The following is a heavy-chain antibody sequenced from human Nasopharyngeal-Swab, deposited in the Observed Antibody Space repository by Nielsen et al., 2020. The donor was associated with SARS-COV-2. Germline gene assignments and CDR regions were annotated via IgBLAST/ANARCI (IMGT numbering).Heavy chain of an antibody. CDR1: GFTFSSYW. Sequence: GGSLRLSCAASGFTFSSYWMHWVRQAPGKGLVWVSRINTDGTSTSYADSVKGRFTISRDNAKNPLYLQMNTLRAEDTAVYYCAKSDDAVDIWGQGTMVTVSS. CDR2: INTDGTST. V-gene: IGHV3-74*01. J-gene: IGHJ3*02. CDR3: AKSDDAVDI.